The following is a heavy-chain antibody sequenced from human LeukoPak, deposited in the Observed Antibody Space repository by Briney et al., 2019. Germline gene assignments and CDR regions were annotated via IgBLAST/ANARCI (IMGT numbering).Heavy chain of an antibody. CDR3: AKNNYYDSTWAFDI. J-gene: IGHJ3*02. CDR2: ISYDGSNK. D-gene: IGHD3-22*01. CDR1: GFTFSSYG. Sequence: GGSLRLSCAASGFTFSSYGMHWGRQAPGKGLEWVAVISYDGSNKYYADSVKGRFTISRDNSKNTLYLQMNSLRAEDTAVYYCAKNNYYDSTWAFDIWGQGTMVTVSS. V-gene: IGHV3-30*18.